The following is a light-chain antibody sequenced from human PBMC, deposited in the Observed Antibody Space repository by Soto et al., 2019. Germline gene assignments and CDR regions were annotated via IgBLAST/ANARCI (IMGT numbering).Light chain of an antibody. Sequence: EIVMTQSPATLSVSPGDRATLSCRASQSVSSSLAWYQQIPGQAPRLLIYDASTRATGIPARFGGSGSGTEFTLTISHLQSEDFAVYYCQQYNNWPPLTFGGGTKVELK. CDR2: DAS. V-gene: IGKV3-15*01. CDR3: QQYNNWPPLT. J-gene: IGKJ4*01. CDR1: QSVSSS.